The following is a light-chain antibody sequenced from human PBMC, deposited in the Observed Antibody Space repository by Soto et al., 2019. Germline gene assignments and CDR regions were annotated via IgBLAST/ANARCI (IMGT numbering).Light chain of an antibody. J-gene: IGKJ1*01. CDR1: QSISSW. CDR2: KSS. V-gene: IGKV1-5*03. CDR3: QQYNSYPWT. Sequence: DIQMTQTRSTLSASVGDRVTITCRASQSISSWLAWYQQKPGKAPKLLIYKSSSLESGVPSRFSGSGSETEFTLTISSLQPDDFATYYCQQYNSYPWTFGQGTKVEIK.